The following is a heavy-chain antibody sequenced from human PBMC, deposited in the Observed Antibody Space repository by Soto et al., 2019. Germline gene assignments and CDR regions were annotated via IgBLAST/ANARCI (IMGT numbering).Heavy chain of an antibody. Sequence: QVQLVGSGGGVVQPGRSLRLSCAASGLPFSASGMLWVRQAPGKGLEWVAMIWSDGSKEYYSDSVKGRFTITRDNSKNMVFLQMDSLRAEDTAVYNCARDKGTTCLDTWGQGNMVTVSS. CDR2: IWSDGSKE. D-gene: IGHD1-26*01. CDR1: GLPFSASG. J-gene: IGHJ5*02. CDR3: ARDKGTTCLDT. V-gene: IGHV3-33*01.